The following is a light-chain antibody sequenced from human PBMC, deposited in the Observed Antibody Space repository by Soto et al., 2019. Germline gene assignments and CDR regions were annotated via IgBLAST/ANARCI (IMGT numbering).Light chain of an antibody. CDR2: PAS. V-gene: IGKV1-9*01. Sequence: IQLTQSPSSLSASVGDRVTITCRASEGISGRLAWYQRKPGKVPTLLISPASSFQSGVPSRFSGSASGTDFSLTITSLQSEDFATYYCLQLYCYPLTCGGGTKVDIK. CDR3: LQLYCYPLT. J-gene: IGKJ4*01. CDR1: EGISGR.